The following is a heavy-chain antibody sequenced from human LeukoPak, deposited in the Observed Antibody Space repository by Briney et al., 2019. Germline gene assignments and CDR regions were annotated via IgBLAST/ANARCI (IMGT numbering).Heavy chain of an antibody. CDR3: TRSDYSTYFNY. Sequence: SETLSLTCTVSGYSISSGYYWIWIRQPPGKGLEYIGYIYYNGATNYNPSLKSRVTISVDTSKNQFSLNLRSVTAADTAVYYCTRSDYSTYFNYWGPGTLVTVSS. CDR2: IYYNGAT. D-gene: IGHD2-15*01. V-gene: IGHV4-61*01. J-gene: IGHJ4*02. CDR1: GYSISSGYY.